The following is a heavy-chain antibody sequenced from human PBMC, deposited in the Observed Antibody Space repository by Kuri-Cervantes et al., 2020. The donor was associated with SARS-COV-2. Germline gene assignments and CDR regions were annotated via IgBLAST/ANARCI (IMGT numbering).Heavy chain of an antibody. CDR1: AFTFDDYA. J-gene: IGHJ3*02. V-gene: IGHV3-9*01. CDR2: ISWNSGSI. CDR3: AKDRERGAFDI. Sequence: SLKISCAASAFTFDDYAMHWVRQAPGKGLEWVSGISWNSGSIGYADSVKGRFTISRDNAKNSLYLQMNSLRAEDTALYYCAKDRERGAFDIWGQGTMVTVSS.